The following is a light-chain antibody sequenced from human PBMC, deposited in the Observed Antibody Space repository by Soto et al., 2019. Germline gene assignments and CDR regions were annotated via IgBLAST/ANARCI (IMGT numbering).Light chain of an antibody. V-gene: IGKV3-20*01. J-gene: IGKJ2*01. CDR1: ESVISSY. CDR3: QQYGNSIYT. CDR2: GSS. Sequence: EIVLTQSPGPLSLSPGERATLSCRASESVISSYLAWYQQKPGQAPRLLIYGSSTRATGIPDRFSGSGSGTDFTLSISRLEPEDFAVYYCQQYGNSIYTFGQGTKLEIK.